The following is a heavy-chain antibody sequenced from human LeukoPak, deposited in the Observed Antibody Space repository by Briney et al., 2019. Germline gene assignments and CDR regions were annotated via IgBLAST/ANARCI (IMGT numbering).Heavy chain of an antibody. D-gene: IGHD3-22*01. CDR2: INPSGGST. CDR1: GYTFTSYY. CDR3: ARAGRVAVITYYFDY. Sequence: GASVKVSCKASGYTFTSYYMHWVRQAPGQGLEWMGIINPSGGSTSYAQKFQGRVTMTRDTSTSTVYMELSSLRSEDTAVYYCARAGRVAVITYYFDYWGQGTLVTVSS. J-gene: IGHJ4*02. V-gene: IGHV1-46*01.